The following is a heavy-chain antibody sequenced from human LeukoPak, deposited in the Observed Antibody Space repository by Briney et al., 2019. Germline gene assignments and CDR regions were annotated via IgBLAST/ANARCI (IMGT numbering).Heavy chain of an antibody. V-gene: IGHV4-59*01. J-gene: IGHJ6*03. Sequence: SETLSLTCTVSGGSISSYYWSWIRQPPGKGLEWIGYIYYSGGTNYNPSLKSRVTISVDTSKNQFSLKLSSVTAADTAVYYCARGYYYYMVVWGKGTTVTISS. CDR1: GGSISSYY. CDR2: IYYSGGT. CDR3: ARGYYYYMVV.